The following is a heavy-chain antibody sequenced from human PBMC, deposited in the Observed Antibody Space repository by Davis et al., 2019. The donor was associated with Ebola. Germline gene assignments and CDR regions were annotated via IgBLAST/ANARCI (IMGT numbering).Heavy chain of an antibody. V-gene: IGHV3-11*04. D-gene: IGHD3-16*01. CDR3: ARDGGSYFDY. J-gene: IGHJ4*02. Sequence: GGSLRLSCAASGFTFSDDYMNWIRQAPGKGLEWVSYISGSGSTTYYADSVKGRFTISRDNAKNSLYLQMNSLRAEDTAVYYCARDGGSYFDYWGQGTLVTVSS. CDR1: GFTFSDDY. CDR2: ISGSGSTT.